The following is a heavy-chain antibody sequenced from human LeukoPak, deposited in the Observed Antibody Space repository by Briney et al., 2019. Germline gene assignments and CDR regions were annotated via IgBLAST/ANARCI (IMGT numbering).Heavy chain of an antibody. Sequence: SETLSLTCTVSGGSISSYYWSWIRQPPGKGLEWIGYIYYSGSTNYNPSLKSRVTISEDTSKNQFSLKLSSVTAADTAVYYCARDRGAWWFDPWGQGTLVTVSS. CDR2: IYYSGST. CDR3: ARDRGAWWFDP. CDR1: GGSISSYY. J-gene: IGHJ5*02. V-gene: IGHV4-59*01. D-gene: IGHD3-10*01.